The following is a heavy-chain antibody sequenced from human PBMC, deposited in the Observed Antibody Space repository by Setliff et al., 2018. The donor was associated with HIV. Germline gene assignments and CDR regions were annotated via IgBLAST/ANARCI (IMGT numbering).Heavy chain of an antibody. CDR2: IIPIFGTT. D-gene: IGHD3-22*01. V-gene: IGHV1-69*05. CDR1: GGSLNNYA. J-gene: IGHJ3*02. Sequence: ASVKVSCKASGGSLNNYAISWVRQAPGQGLEWMGGIIPIFGTTTYAQKFQDRVTITTDESTTTFYMELSSLRSEDTAVYYCARSRVHYSYDSSGYPTRYDAFDIWGQGTMVAVSS. CDR3: ARSRVHYSYDSSGYPTRYDAFDI.